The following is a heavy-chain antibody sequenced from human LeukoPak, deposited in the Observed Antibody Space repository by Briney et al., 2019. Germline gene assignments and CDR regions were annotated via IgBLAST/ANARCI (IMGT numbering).Heavy chain of an antibody. J-gene: IGHJ2*01. CDR2: IYYSGST. Sequence: SETLSLTCRVSGGFISTYYWSWIRQPPGKGLEWIGYIYYSGSTYYNPSLKSRVTISVDTSKNQFSLKLSSVTAADTAVYYCARDCSGGSCYGYFDLWGRGTLVTVSS. V-gene: IGHV4-59*12. CDR3: ARDCSGGSCYGYFDL. CDR1: GGFISTYY. D-gene: IGHD2-15*01.